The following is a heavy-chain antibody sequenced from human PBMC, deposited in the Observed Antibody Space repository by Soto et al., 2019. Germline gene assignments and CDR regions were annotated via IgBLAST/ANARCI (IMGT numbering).Heavy chain of an antibody. J-gene: IGHJ3*02. V-gene: IGHV6-1*01. D-gene: IGHD6-6*01. CDR3: ARAPHIAARQDAFDI. CDR2: TYYRSEWYN. Sequence: SQTLSLTCAISGDSVSSNSAAWNWIRQSPSRGLEWLGRTYYRSEWYNDYALSVKSRITITPDTSKNQFSLQLNSETPEDTAVYYCARAPHIAARQDAFDIWGQGTMVTVSS. CDR1: GDSVSSNSAA.